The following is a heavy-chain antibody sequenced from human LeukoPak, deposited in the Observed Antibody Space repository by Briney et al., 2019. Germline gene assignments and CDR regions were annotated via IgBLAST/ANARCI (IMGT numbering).Heavy chain of an antibody. CDR2: IWDDGSNK. D-gene: IGHD6-19*01. J-gene: IGHJ4*02. CDR1: GFTFSSYG. CDR3: ARWYSSGWYYFDY. Sequence: PGRSLRLSCAASGFTFSSYGMHWVRQAPGKGLEWVAVIWDDGSNKYYAHSVKGRFTMSRDNSKTPLYLQMNSLRAEDTAVYSCARWYSSGWYYFDYWGQGTLVTVSS. V-gene: IGHV3-33*01.